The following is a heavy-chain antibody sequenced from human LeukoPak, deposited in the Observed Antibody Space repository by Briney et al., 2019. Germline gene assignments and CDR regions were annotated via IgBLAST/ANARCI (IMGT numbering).Heavy chain of an antibody. V-gene: IGHV3-48*03. Sequence: GGSLRLSCAASGFTFSYYEMNWVRQAPGKGLEWVSYISDSGATIYYADSVKGRFTISRDNAKSSLFLQMNSLRAEDTGVYYCARATFSSSGHSYWGQGTLVTVSS. CDR2: ISDSGATI. J-gene: IGHJ4*02. D-gene: IGHD6-13*01. CDR1: GFTFSYYE. CDR3: ARATFSSSGHSY.